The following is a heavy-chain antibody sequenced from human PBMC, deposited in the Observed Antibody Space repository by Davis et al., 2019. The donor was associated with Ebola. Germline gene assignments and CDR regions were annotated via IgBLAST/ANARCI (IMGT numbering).Heavy chain of an antibody. Sequence: GESLKISCAASGFTFSSYAMHWVRQAPGKGLEWVAAIWYDGSNKYYADSVKGRFTISRDNSKNTLYLQMNSLRAEDTAVYYCARDPGGGSGLGMDVWGQGTTVTVSS. V-gene: IGHV3-33*08. D-gene: IGHD2-15*01. CDR1: GFTFSSYA. CDR2: IWYDGSNK. CDR3: ARDPGGGSGLGMDV. J-gene: IGHJ6*02.